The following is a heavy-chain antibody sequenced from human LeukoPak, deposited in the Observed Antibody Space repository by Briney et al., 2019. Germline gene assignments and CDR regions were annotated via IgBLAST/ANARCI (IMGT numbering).Heavy chain of an antibody. V-gene: IGHV1-8*01. J-gene: IGHJ4*02. D-gene: IGHD3-10*01. Sequence: ASVKVSCKASGYTFTSYDINWVRQATGQGLEWMGWMNPNSGNTGYAQKFQGRVTMTRNTSISTAYMELSSLRSEDTAVYYCARDIATMVRGVISPPGYWGQGTLVTVSS. CDR2: MNPNSGNT. CDR3: ARDIATMVRGVISPPGY. CDR1: GYTFTSYD.